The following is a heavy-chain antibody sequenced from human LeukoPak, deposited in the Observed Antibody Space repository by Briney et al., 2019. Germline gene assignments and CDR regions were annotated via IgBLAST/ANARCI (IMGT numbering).Heavy chain of an antibody. CDR3: ATSGYSNIDY. Sequence: PGGSLRLSCEASGFTFRDYWMTWVRQAPGKGLEWVANVKQDGTEKFYVDSVKGRFTISRDNGKNSLYLQMNSLRAEDTAVYYCATSGYSNIDYWGQGTLVTVSS. CDR2: VKQDGTEK. J-gene: IGHJ4*02. V-gene: IGHV3-7*01. CDR1: GFTFRDYW. D-gene: IGHD4-11*01.